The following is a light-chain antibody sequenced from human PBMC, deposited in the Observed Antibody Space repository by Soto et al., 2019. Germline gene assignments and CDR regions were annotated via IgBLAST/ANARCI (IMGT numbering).Light chain of an antibody. CDR3: QETNYYV. Sequence: DIQLTQSASTLSASVGDRVTITCRASRSINEWLAWYQKKPGKAPKLLIYEASKLESGVPSRFSGSGSGTEFTLTISSLQPDDLATYYCQETNYYVFGQGTQVGIK. J-gene: IGKJ2*01. V-gene: IGKV1-5*01. CDR1: RSINEW. CDR2: EAS.